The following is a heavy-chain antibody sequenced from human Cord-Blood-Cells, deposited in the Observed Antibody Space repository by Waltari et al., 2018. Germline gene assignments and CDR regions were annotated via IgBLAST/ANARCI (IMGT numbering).Heavy chain of an antibody. Sequence: QVQLQQWGAGLLKPSETLSLTCAVYGGSFSGYYWTWIRQPPGKGLEWIGESNHSGSTNYNPSLKSRVTISVDTSKNQFSLKLSSVTTADTAVYYCARNIAAAGRRSDYWGQGTLVTVSS. D-gene: IGHD6-13*01. CDR2: SNHSGST. CDR3: ARNIAAAGRRSDY. J-gene: IGHJ4*02. V-gene: IGHV4-34*01. CDR1: GGSFSGYY.